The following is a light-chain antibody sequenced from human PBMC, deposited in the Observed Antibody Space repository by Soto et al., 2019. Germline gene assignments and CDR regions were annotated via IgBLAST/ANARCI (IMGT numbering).Light chain of an antibody. CDR1: RSNIGSNP. CDR2: TTD. V-gene: IGLV1-44*01. Sequence: QSVLTQPPSASGTPGQGVTISCSGGRSNIGSNPVNWYQQLPEAAPKLLIYTTDQRPSGVPDRFSGPKSGTSASLAISGLQSEDEAEYYCAAWDDSLIAWVFGGGTKLTVL. J-gene: IGLJ2*01. CDR3: AAWDDSLIAWV.